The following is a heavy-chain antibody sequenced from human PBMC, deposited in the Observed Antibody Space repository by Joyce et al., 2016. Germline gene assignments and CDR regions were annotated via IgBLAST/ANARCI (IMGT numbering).Heavy chain of an antibody. D-gene: IGHD6-19*01. CDR1: GFPFSVSG. V-gene: IGHV3-21*02. CDR3: ARGGLDYDYSMDV. J-gene: IGHJ6*02. CDR2: ISGSSTFI. Sequence: EAQLVESGGGLVEPGGSLTITCVASGFPFSVSGMSWFRQAPGKGLELVSAISGSSTFIFYADSVKGRFTVSRDNAKNSLYLQMNSLRAEDTAVYYCARGGLDYDYSMDVWGQGTTVTVS.